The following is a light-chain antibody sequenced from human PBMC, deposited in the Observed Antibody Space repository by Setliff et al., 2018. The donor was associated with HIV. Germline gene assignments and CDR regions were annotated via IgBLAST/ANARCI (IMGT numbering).Light chain of an antibody. CDR3: QSYDTNLSVV. CDR1: NSNIGAGYH. V-gene: IGLV1-40*01. J-gene: IGLJ2*01. Sequence: QSALTQPPSVPGAPGQRIIISCTGNNSNIGAGYHVHWYQHLPGTAPKLIIYRNNNRPSGVPDRLSGSKSGTSASLAITGLQAEDEADYYCQSYDTNLSVVFGGGTKVTVL. CDR2: RNN.